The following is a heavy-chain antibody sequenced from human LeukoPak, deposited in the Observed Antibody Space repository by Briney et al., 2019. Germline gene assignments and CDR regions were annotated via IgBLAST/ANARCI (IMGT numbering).Heavy chain of an antibody. CDR2: ITSSGDGT. J-gene: IGHJ4*02. Sequence: GGSLRLSWAASGFTFSIYAMSWVRQAPGKGLQWVSSITSSGDGTYYADSVKGRFTISRDNSENMLYLQMNSLRVEDTAVYFCAKDRPNYYGSNGHYYRRDGDYWGQGTLVTVSS. CDR1: GFTFSIYA. V-gene: IGHV3-23*01. D-gene: IGHD3-22*01. CDR3: AKDRPNYYGSNGHYYRRDGDY.